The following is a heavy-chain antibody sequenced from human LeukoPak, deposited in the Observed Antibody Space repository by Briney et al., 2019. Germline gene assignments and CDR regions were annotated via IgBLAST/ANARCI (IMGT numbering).Heavy chain of an antibody. V-gene: IGHV1-18*01. D-gene: IGHD3-22*01. CDR1: GYTFTSYG. J-gene: IGHJ4*02. CDR2: ISAYNGNT. CDR3: ARVPSGRRTYYYDSSGYQFDY. Sequence: ASVKVSCKASGYTFTSYGISWVRQAPGRGLEWMGWISAYNGNTNYAQKFQGRVTMTTDTSTSTAYMELRSLRSDDTAVYYCARVPSGRRTYYYDSSGYQFDYWGQGTLVTVSS.